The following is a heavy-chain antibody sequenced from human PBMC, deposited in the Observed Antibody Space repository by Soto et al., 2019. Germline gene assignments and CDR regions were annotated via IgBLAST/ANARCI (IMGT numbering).Heavy chain of an antibody. V-gene: IGHV1-69*06. CDR3: ATQQQLTTFEV. D-gene: IGHD6-13*01. J-gene: IGHJ4*02. CDR2: IFPIFNTS. CDR1: GGTFTNYA. Sequence: QVQLVQSVAEVKKPGSSVKVSCKASGGTFTNYAISWVRQAPGHALEWLGGIFPIFNTSHFTEKFTGRLTRTADKSTSTAFMALICLRSEDTAVYFCATQQQLTTFEVWGQGTLVSVSS.